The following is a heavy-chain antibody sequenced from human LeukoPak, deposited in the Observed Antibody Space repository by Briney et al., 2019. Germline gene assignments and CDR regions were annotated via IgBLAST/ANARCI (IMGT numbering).Heavy chain of an antibody. V-gene: IGHV4-59*01. Sequence: SETLSLTCTVSGGSISSYYWSWIRQPPGKGLEWIGYIYYSGSTNYNPSLKSRVTISVDTSKNQFSLKLSSVTAADTAVYYCARVRLVEYSSSPYYFDYWGQGTLVTVSS. D-gene: IGHD6-13*01. J-gene: IGHJ4*02. CDR2: IYYSGST. CDR1: GGSISSYY. CDR3: ARVRLVEYSSSPYYFDY.